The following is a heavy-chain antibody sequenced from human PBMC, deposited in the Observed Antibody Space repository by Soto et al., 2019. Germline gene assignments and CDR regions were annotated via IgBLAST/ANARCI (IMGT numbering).Heavy chain of an antibody. CDR3: ARGGNSGARPERDYYYGVDV. J-gene: IGHJ6*02. CDR1: GFTFRNYA. CDR2: ISFDGRNK. D-gene: IGHD6-6*01. Sequence: QVQLVESGGGVVQPGRSLRVSCAASGFTFRNYAIHWGRQAQGKGLEWVAVISFDGRNKYYADSVKGRFTISRDNSKNTPYLEMNRLRGEDTAVYYCARGGNSGARPERDYYYGVDVWGQGTSVTVSS. V-gene: IGHV3-30*04.